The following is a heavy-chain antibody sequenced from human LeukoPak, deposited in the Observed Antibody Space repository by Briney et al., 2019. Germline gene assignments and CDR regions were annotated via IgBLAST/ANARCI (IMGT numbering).Heavy chain of an antibody. Sequence: GGSLRLSCAASGFTFSSYSMNWVRQAPGKGLEWVSSISSSSSYIYYADSVKGRFTISRDNAKNSLYLQMNSLRAEDTAVYYCARVVRIAVAGASGLGYYYYYMDVWGKGTTVTVSS. CDR2: ISSSSSYI. D-gene: IGHD6-19*01. V-gene: IGHV3-21*04. CDR1: GFTFSSYS. CDR3: ARVVRIAVAGASGLGYYYYYMDV. J-gene: IGHJ6*03.